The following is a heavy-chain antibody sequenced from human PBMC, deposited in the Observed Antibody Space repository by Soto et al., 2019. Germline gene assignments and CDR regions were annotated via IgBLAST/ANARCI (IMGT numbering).Heavy chain of an antibody. CDR1: GYSFTSYW. CDR3: ARSDFWSGYYTH. D-gene: IGHD3-3*01. Sequence: GESLKISCKGSGYSFTSYWISWVRQMPGKGLEWTGRIDPSDSYTNYSPSFQGHVTISADKSISTAYLQWSSLKASDTAMYYCARSDFWSGYYTHWGQGTLVTVSS. J-gene: IGHJ4*02. V-gene: IGHV5-10-1*01. CDR2: IDPSDSYT.